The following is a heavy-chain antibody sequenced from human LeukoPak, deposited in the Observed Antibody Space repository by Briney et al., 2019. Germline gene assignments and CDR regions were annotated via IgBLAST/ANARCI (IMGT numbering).Heavy chain of an antibody. Sequence: GGSLRLSCAASGFTFSSYWMSWVRQAPGKGLEWVSAISSSGGSTYYAGSVKGRFTISRDDSKNTLYLQMNSLRAEDTAVYYCARRVTYYYDSSGYYPEGRYYGMDVWGQGTTVTVSS. CDR1: GFTFSSYW. J-gene: IGHJ6*02. CDR2: ISSSGGST. D-gene: IGHD3-22*01. CDR3: ARRVTYYYDSSGYYPEGRYYGMDV. V-gene: IGHV3-23*01.